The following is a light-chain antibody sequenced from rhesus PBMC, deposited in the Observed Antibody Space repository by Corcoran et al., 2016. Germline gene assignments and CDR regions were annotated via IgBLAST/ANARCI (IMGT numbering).Light chain of an antibody. CDR2: FAD. J-gene: IGLJ1*01. CDR3: QVWDTSRDQYI. Sequence: SYDLTQPPSVSVSPGQTARITCGGDNIGNNNVHWYQQKPPQAPLLVIYFADVRPSGIPERFSGSKSATTATLTISGVEAGDEADYFCQVWDTSRDQYIFGGGTRLTVL. CDR1: NIGNNN. V-gene: IGLV3-44*01.